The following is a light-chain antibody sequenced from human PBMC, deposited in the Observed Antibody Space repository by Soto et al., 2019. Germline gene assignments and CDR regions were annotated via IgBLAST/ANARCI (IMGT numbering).Light chain of an antibody. V-gene: IGKV3-20*01. Sequence: IVLTQSPGTLSLSPGERASVSCRASQSVSSSSLAWYQQKPGQAPRLLIYGASNRATGIPDRFSGSGSGTDFTLTISRLEPEDFAVYYCQQYDSSPRTFGQGTKVDIK. CDR2: GAS. CDR3: QQYDSSPRT. CDR1: QSVSSSS. J-gene: IGKJ1*01.